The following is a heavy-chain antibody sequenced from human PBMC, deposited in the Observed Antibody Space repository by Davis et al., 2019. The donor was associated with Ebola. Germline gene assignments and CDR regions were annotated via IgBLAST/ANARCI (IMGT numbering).Heavy chain of an antibody. J-gene: IGHJ6*04. Sequence: GESLKISCAASGFTFSDYYMSWIRQAPGKGLEWVSYISSSSSYTNYADSVKGRFTISRDNSKNTLYLQMSSLRAEDTAVYYCARGHYGMDVWGKGTTVTVSS. V-gene: IGHV3-11*06. CDR1: GFTFSDYY. CDR2: ISSSSSYT. CDR3: ARGHYGMDV.